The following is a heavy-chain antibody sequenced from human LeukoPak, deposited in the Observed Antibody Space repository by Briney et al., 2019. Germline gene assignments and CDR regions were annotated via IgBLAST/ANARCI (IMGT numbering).Heavy chain of an antibody. J-gene: IGHJ4*02. D-gene: IGHD3-10*01. CDR3: ARDLNGDYYFDY. CDR1: GGSISSYY. Sequence: SETLSLTCTVSGGSISSYYWSWIRQPPGKGLEWIGYTYYSGSTNYNPSLKSRVTISVDTSKNQFSLKRSSVTAADTAVYYCARDLNGDYYFDYWGQGTLVTVPS. V-gene: IGHV4-59*01. CDR2: TYYSGST.